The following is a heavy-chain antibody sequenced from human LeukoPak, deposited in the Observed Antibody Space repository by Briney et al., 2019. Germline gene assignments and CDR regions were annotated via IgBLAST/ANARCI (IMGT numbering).Heavy chain of an antibody. V-gene: IGHV4-4*02. CDR2: VHLSGAS. Sequence: SETPSLTCAVSGGSILTTNWWSWVRQPPGKGLEWIGEVHLSGASNFNPSLKSRVSMSIDKSRNQLSLELTSVTAADTAIYYCARESGAFSPFGFWGQGTLVTVSS. J-gene: IGHJ4*02. D-gene: IGHD1-26*01. CDR3: ARESGAFSPFGF. CDR1: GGSILTTNW.